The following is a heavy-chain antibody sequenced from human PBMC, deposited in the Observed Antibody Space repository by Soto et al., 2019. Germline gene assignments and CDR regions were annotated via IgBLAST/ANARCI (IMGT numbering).Heavy chain of an antibody. D-gene: IGHD5-18*01. J-gene: IGHJ6*03. CDR2: IYPGDSDT. CDR1: GYSFTSYW. V-gene: IGHV5-51*01. CDR3: ARLGDTAMAKVDSYYYMDV. Sequence: GESLKISCKGSGYSFTSYWIGWVRQMPGKGLEWMGIIYPGDSDTRYSPSFQGQVTISADKSISTAYLQWSSLKASDTAMYYCARLGDTAMAKVDSYYYMDVWGKGTTVTVSS.